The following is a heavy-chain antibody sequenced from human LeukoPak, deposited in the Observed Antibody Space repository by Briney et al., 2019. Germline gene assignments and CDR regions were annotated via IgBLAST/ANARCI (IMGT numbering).Heavy chain of an antibody. CDR1: GGTFSSYA. V-gene: IGHV1-69*01. CDR3: AGRKRDYFDY. D-gene: IGHD1-14*01. Sequence: SVKVSCKASGGTFSSYAISWVRQAPGQGLEWMGGIIPIFGTANYAQKFQGRVTITADESTSTAYMELSSLRSEDAAVYYCAGRKRDYFDYWGQGTLVTVSS. J-gene: IGHJ4*02. CDR2: IIPIFGTA.